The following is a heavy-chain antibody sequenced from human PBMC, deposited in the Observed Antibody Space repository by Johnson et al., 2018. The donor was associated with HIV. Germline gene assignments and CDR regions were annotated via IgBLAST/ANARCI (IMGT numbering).Heavy chain of an antibody. CDR1: GFTVSSNY. V-gene: IGHV3-20*04. D-gene: IGHD3-16*01. CDR3: ARGRPWGWELRRDAFDI. J-gene: IGHJ3*02. CDR2: INWNGGSI. Sequence: EMQLVESGGGLIQPGGSLRLSCAASGFTVSSNYMSWVRQAPGKGLEGVSGINWNGGSIGYADSVKGRFTISRDNAKKSLYLQMNSLRDEDTALYYCARGRPWGWELRRDAFDIWGQGTMVTVSS.